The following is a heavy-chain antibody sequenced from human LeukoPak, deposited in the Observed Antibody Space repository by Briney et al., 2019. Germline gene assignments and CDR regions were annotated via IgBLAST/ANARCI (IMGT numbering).Heavy chain of an antibody. CDR3: ARHTSSRYYYGSGSYYNYYYGMDV. J-gene: IGHJ6*02. CDR1: GYSFTSYW. D-gene: IGHD3-10*01. CDR2: IYPGDSDT. V-gene: IGHV5-51*01. Sequence: GESLKISCKGSGYSFTSYWIGWVRQMPGKGLEWMGIIYPGDSDTRYSPSFQGQVTISADKSISTAYLQWSSLKASDTAMYYCARHTSSRYYYGSGSYYNYYYGMDVWGQGTTVTVSS.